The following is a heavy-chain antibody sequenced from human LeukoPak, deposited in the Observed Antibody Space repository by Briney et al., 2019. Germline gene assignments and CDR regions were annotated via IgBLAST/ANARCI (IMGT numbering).Heavy chain of an antibody. V-gene: IGHV6-1*01. Sequence: SQTLSLTSAISGDSVSSNSVAWNWIRQSPSRGLEWLGRTYYRSKWYNDYAVSVKSRITIDADTSKNQFSLHLNSVTPEDTAVYYCARVVSSPWFLDYWGQGILVTVSS. CDR3: ARVVSSPWFLDY. J-gene: IGHJ4*02. CDR1: GDSVSSNSVA. D-gene: IGHD6-13*01. CDR2: TYYRSKWYN.